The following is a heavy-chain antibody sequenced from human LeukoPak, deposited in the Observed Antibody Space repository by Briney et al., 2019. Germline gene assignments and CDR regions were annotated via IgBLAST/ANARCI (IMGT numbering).Heavy chain of an antibody. CDR1: GFTFRSYA. J-gene: IGHJ4*02. Sequence: GGSLRLSCAASGFTFRSYAMNWVRQAPGQGLEWVSHINDNGGGTSYAEPVKDRFAISRDNSKNTLYLQMNSLRVEDTAIYYCAKDLPTKCRGDWPSDYWGQGTLVTVSS. D-gene: IGHD2-21*02. V-gene: IGHV3-23*01. CDR3: AKDLPTKCRGDWPSDY. CDR2: INDNGGGT.